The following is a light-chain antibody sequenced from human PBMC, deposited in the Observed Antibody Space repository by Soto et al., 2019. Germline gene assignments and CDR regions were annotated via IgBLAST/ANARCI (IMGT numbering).Light chain of an antibody. J-gene: IGKJ3*01. CDR3: LQSSSTPPFT. CDR1: QPISIY. CDR2: AAS. Sequence: DIQMTQSPSSLSASVGDRVTMTCRASQPISIYLNWYQQKPGRAPKILIYAASRLRSGVPSRFSADGSGTDFTLTISSLLPEDFATYYCLQSSSTPPFTFGPGTKVDLK. V-gene: IGKV1-39*01.